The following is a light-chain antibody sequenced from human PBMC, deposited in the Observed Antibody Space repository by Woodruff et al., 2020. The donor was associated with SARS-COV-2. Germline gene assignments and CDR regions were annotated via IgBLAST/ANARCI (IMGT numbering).Light chain of an antibody. V-gene: IGLV3-19*01. CDR1: RDYS. CDR3: NSRDSGGKHLE. J-gene: IGLJ2*01. Sequence: RDYSANWYQQKPGQAPVLVIFDKNNRPSGIPERFSGSTSGNTASLTITGAQAEDEADYYCNSRDSGGKHLEFGG. CDR2: DKN.